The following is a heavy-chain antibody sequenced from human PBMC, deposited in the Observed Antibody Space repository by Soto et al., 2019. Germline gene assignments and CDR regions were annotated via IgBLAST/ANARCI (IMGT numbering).Heavy chain of an antibody. Sequence: PGESLKISCKGSGYSFTSYWIGWVRQMPGKGLEWMGIIYPGDSDTRYSPSFQGQVTISADKSISTAYLQWSSLKASDTAMYYYSSSTGVVLQLWFSDYYSGMDVWGQGTTVTVSS. D-gene: IGHD5-18*01. J-gene: IGHJ6*02. V-gene: IGHV5-51*01. CDR3: SSSTGVVLQLWFSDYYSGMDV. CDR1: GYSFTSYW. CDR2: IYPGDSDT.